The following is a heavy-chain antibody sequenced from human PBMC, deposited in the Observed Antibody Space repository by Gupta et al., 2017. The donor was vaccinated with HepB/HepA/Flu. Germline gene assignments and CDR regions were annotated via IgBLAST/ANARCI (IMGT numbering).Heavy chain of an antibody. CDR1: GFTFSSYE. CDR2: ISSSGSTI. V-gene: IGHV3-48*03. Sequence: EVQLVESGGGLVQPGGSLRLSCAASGFTFSSYEMNWVRQAPGKGLEWVSYISSSGSTIYYADSVKGRFTISRDNAKNSLYLQMNSLRAEDTAVYYCARVHDSSGYYYVYYYYGMDVWGQGTTVTVSS. D-gene: IGHD3-22*01. CDR3: ARVHDSSGYYYVYYYYGMDV. J-gene: IGHJ6*02.